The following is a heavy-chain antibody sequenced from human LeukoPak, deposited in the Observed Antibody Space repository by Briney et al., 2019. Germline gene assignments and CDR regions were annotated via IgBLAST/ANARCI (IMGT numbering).Heavy chain of an antibody. CDR3: ARASVGFLEWCDMDV. J-gene: IGHJ6*03. CDR1: GYTFTSYG. D-gene: IGHD3-3*01. Sequence: GASVKVSCKASGYTFTSYGISWVRQAPGQGLEWMGWINTNTGNPTYAQGFTGRFVFSLDTSVSTAYLQISSLKAEDTAVYYCARASVGFLEWCDMDVWGKGTTVTVSS. V-gene: IGHV7-4-1*02. CDR2: INTNTGNP.